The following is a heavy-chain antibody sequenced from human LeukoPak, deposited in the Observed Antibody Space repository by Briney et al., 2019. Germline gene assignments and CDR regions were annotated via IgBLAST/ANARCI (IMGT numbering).Heavy chain of an antibody. CDR2: INHSGST. CDR1: GGSFSGYY. CDR3: ARGFPPYDYVWGSYRLYYFDY. Sequence: SETLSLTCAVYGGSFSGYYWSWIRQPPGKGLEWIGEINHSGSTNYNPSLKSRVTISVDTSKNQFSLKLSSVTAADTAVYYCARGFPPYDYVWGSYRLYYFDYWGQGTLVTVSS. V-gene: IGHV4-34*01. D-gene: IGHD3-16*02. J-gene: IGHJ4*02.